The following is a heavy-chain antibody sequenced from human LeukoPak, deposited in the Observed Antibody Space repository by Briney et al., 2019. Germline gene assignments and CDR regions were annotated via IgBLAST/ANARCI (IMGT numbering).Heavy chain of an antibody. J-gene: IGHJ5*02. V-gene: IGHV4-30-2*01. CDR1: GGSISSGGYS. CDR3: ARHQRWFDP. CDR2: IYHSGST. Sequence: SETLSLTCAVSGGSISSGGYSWSWIRQPPGKGLEWIGYIYHSGSTYYNPSLKSRVTISVDTSKNQFSLKLSSVTAADTAVYYCARHQRWFDPWGQGTLVTVSS.